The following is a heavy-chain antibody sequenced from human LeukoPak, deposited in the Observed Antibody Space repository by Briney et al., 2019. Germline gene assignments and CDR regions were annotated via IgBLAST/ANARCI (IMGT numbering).Heavy chain of an antibody. V-gene: IGHV4-59*01. Sequence: PSETLSLTCTVSGGSISSYYWSWIRQPPGKGLECIGYIFYSGITTYNPSLKSRVTISVDTSKNQFSLKLSSVTAADTAVYYCARRTYNWFDPWGQGTLVTVSS. CDR3: ARRTYNWFDP. J-gene: IGHJ5*02. CDR1: GGSISSYY. D-gene: IGHD1/OR15-1a*01. CDR2: IFYSGIT.